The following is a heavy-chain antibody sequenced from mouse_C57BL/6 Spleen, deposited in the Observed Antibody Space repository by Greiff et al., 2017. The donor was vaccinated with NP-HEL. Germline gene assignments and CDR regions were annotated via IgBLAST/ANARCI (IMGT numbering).Heavy chain of an antibody. CDR1: GFSLTSYG. V-gene: IGHV2-2*01. CDR2: IWSGGST. Sequence: VQLQQSGPGLVQPSQCLTITCTVSGFSLTSYGVHWVRQSPGKGLEWLGVIWSGGSTDYNAAFISRLSISKDNSKSQVFFKMSSLQADDTAIYYSARTGIYYDFFDDWGQGTTLTVSS. CDR3: ARTGIYYDFFDD. J-gene: IGHJ2*01. D-gene: IGHD2-4*01.